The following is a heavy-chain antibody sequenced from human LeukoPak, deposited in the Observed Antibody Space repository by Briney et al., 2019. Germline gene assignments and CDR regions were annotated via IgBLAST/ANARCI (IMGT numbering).Heavy chain of an antibody. D-gene: IGHD2-2*01. CDR3: ARDLKYVGTFDI. Sequence: PSQTLSLTCTVSGGSINSDSYSWSWIRQPAEKGLEWVGRIYSSGSTNYNSSLKSRVTISIDTSKNQFSLKLSSVTAADTAVYYCARDLKYVGTFDIWGQGTMVTVSS. J-gene: IGHJ3*02. CDR1: GGSINSDSYS. CDR2: IYSSGST. V-gene: IGHV4-61*02.